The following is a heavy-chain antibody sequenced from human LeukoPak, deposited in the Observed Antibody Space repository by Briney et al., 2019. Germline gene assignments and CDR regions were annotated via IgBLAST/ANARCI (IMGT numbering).Heavy chain of an antibody. V-gene: IGHV1-2*02. CDR3: AREHRGYSGYDPNWYFDL. CDR2: INPNSGGT. J-gene: IGHJ2*01. Sequence: ASVKVSCKASGYTFTGYYMHWVRQAPGQGLEWMGWINPNSGGTNYAQKFQGRVTMTRDTSISTAYMELSRLRSDDTAVYYCAREHRGYSGYDPNWYFDLWGRGTLVTVYS. D-gene: IGHD5-12*01. CDR1: GYTFTGYY.